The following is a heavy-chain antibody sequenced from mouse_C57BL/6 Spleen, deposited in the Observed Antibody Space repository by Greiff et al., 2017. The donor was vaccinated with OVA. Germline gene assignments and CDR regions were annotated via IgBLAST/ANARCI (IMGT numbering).Heavy chain of an antibody. CDR1: GYAFTNYL. J-gene: IGHJ3*01. CDR2: INPGSGGT. V-gene: IGHV1-54*01. CDR3: ARETAS. Sequence: QVQLQQSGAELVRPGTSVKVSCKASGYAFTNYLIEWVKQRPGQGLEWIGVINPGSGGTNYNEQFKGKATLTADNSSSTAYMQLSSLTSEDSAVYFCARETASWGQGTLVTVSA. D-gene: IGHD3-2*01.